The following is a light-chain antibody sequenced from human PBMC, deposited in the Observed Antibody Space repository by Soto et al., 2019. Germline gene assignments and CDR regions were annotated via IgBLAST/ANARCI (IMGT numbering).Light chain of an antibody. CDR1: TSNIGSNT. V-gene: IGLV1-44*01. J-gene: IGLJ2*01. Sequence: QSVLTQPPSVSGTPGQRVTLSCSGSTSNIGSNTVNWYQQLPGTAPKLLIYTDNRRHSGVPDRFSGSKSGTSASLAISGLQSEDEADYYCAAWDDSLNGLVFGGGTKVTVL. CDR3: AAWDDSLNGLV. CDR2: TDN.